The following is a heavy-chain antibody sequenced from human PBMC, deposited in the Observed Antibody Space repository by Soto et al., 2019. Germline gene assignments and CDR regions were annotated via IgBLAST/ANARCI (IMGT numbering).Heavy chain of an antibody. D-gene: IGHD3-3*01. CDR3: ARDGGTGDDFWDY. V-gene: IGHV6-1*01. J-gene: IGHJ4*02. CDR2: TYYWSKSYY. CDR1: GDSVSSNSAA. Sequence: QVQLQQSGPGLVKPSQTLSLTCAISGDSVSSNSAAWNWIGQSPSKGLEWLGRTYYWSKSYYDYAVSVKSRITTNPDTSKNQFSLHLNSVTPEDTAVYYCARDGGTGDDFWDYWGQGTLVTVSS.